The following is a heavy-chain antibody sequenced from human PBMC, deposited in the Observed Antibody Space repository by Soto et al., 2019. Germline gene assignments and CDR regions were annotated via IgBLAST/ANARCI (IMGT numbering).Heavy chain of an antibody. CDR3: AKDRDGAAAGPTKFYGMDV. V-gene: IGHV3-23*01. D-gene: IGHD6-13*01. CDR1: GFTFSSYA. J-gene: IGHJ6*02. CDR2: ISGSGDST. Sequence: VQLLESGGGLVQPGGSLRLSCAASGFTFSSYAMSWVRQAPGKGLEWVSVISGSGDSTYYADSVRGRFTISRDNSTTALSLQMNSLRAEDTAVYYCAKDRDGAAAGPTKFYGMDVWGQGTTVTVSS.